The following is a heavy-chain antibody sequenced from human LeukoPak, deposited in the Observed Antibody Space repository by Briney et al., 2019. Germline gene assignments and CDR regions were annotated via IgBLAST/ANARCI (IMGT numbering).Heavy chain of an antibody. D-gene: IGHD6-13*01. Sequence: SETLSLTCAVSGYSISSGYYWGWIRQPPGKGLEWIGSIYHSGSTYYNPSPKSRVTISVDTSKNQFSLKLSSVTAADTAVYYCARGVAAAGNDYWGQGTLVTVSS. CDR1: GYSISSGYY. J-gene: IGHJ4*02. V-gene: IGHV4-38-2*01. CDR3: ARGVAAAGNDY. CDR2: IYHSGST.